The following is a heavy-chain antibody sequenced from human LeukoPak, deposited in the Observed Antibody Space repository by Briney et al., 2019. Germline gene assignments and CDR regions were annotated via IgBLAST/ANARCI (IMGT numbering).Heavy chain of an antibody. J-gene: IGHJ4*02. D-gene: IGHD3-3*01. Sequence: SVKVSCKASGGTFSSYAISWVRQAPGQGLEWMGGIIPIFGTANYAQKFQGRVTITTDESTSTAYMELSSLRSEDTAVYYCASHYDFWSAFFDYWGQGTLVTVSS. CDR2: IIPIFGTA. CDR1: GGTFSSYA. V-gene: IGHV1-69*05. CDR3: ASHYDFWSAFFDY.